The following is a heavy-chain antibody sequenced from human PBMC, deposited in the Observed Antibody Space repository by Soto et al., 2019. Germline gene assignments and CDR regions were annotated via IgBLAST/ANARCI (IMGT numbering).Heavy chain of an antibody. CDR2: IIPILGIA. J-gene: IGHJ4*02. V-gene: IGHV1-69*02. CDR3: ARGQRPADLDY. Sequence: QVQLVQSGAEVKKPGSSVKVSCKASGGTFSSYTISWVRQAPGQGLEWMGRIIPILGIANYAQKFQGRVTITADKSPSTAYMELSSLRSEDTAVYYCARGQRPADLDYWGQGTLVTVSS. CDR1: GGTFSSYT.